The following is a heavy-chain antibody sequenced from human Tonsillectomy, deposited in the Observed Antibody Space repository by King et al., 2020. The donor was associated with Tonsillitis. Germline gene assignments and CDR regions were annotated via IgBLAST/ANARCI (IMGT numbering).Heavy chain of an antibody. CDR2: IIPIFGTA. D-gene: IGHD2-2*01. J-gene: IGHJ6*02. V-gene: IGHV1-69*01. Sequence: QVQLVESGAEVKKPGSSVKVSCKASGGTFSSYAISWVRQAPGQGLEWMGGIIPIFGTANYAQKFQGRVTITADESTSTAYMELSSLRSEDTAVYYCARSEGAVDIVVVPAAMPGAGVHYYYGMDVWGQGTTVTVSS. CDR1: GGTFSSYA. CDR3: ARSEGAVDIVVVPAAMPGAGVHYYYGMDV.